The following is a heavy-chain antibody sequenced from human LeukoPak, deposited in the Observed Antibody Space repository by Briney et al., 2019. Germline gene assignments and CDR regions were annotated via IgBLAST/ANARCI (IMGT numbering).Heavy chain of an antibody. CDR2: IYPSGNI. V-gene: IGHV3-53*01. CDR3: ARTFRSGDGYKVGYFDY. Sequence: GGSLRLSCAASGFTFSNTYMSWVRQTPGKGLEWVSLIYPSGNIYYADSVKGRFTISRDNSKNTLFLPMNSLRAEDTAIYYCARTFRSGDGYKVGYFDYWGQGTLVTVSS. CDR1: GFTFSNTY. D-gene: IGHD5-24*01. J-gene: IGHJ4*02.